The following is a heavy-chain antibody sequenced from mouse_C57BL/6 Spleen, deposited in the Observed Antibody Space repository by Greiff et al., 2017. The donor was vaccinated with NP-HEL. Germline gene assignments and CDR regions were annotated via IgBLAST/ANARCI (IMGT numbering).Heavy chain of an antibody. Sequence: DVHLVESGGGLVKPGGSLKLSCAASGFTFSSYTMSWVRQTPEKRLEWVATISGGGGNTYYPDSVKGRFTISRDNAKNTLYLQMSSLRSEDTALYYCARGFGDYGAQGTTLTVSS. CDR2: ISGGGGNT. CDR1: GFTFSSYT. J-gene: IGHJ2*01. CDR3: ARGFGDY. V-gene: IGHV5-9*01. D-gene: IGHD3-1*01.